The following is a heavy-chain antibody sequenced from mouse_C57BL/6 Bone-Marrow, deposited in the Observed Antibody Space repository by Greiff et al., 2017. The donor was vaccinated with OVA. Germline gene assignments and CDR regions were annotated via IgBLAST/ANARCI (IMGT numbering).Heavy chain of an antibody. Sequence: VQLQQPGAELVMPGASVKLSCKASGYTFTSYWMHWVKQRPGQGLEWIGEIDPSDSYTNYNQQFQGKSTLTVDKSSSTAYMQLSSLTSEDSAVYYCARDGYLYYYAMDYWGQGTAVTVSS. CDR2: IDPSDSYT. CDR1: GYTFTSYW. J-gene: IGHJ4*01. D-gene: IGHD5-5*01. CDR3: ARDGYLYYYAMDY. V-gene: IGHV1-69*01.